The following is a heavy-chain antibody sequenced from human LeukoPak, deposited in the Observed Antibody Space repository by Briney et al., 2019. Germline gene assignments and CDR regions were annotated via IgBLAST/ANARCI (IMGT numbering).Heavy chain of an antibody. V-gene: IGHV1-46*01. CDR3: ARDSYSSSVIYYYYYMDV. Sequence: GASVKVSCKASGYTFTSYYMHWVRQAPGQGLEWMGIINPSGGGTSYAQKFQGRVTMTRDMSTSTVYMELSSLRSEDTAVYYCARDSYSSSVIYYYYYMDVWGKGTTVTVSS. J-gene: IGHJ6*03. CDR2: INPSGGGT. D-gene: IGHD6-6*01. CDR1: GYTFTSYY.